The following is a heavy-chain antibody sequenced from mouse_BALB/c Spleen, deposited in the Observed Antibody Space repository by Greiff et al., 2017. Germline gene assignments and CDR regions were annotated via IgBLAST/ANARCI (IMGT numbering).Heavy chain of an antibody. Sequence: VQLKESGPGLVKPSQSLSLTCSVTGYSITSGYYWNWIRQFPGNKLEWMGYISYDGSNNYNPSFKNRISITRDTSKNQFFLKLNSVTTEDTATYYCARRSPSGSSLYWYFDVWGAGTTVTVSS. CDR1: GYSITSGYY. CDR3: ARRSPSGSSLYWYFDV. V-gene: IGHV3-6*02. CDR2: ISYDGSN. D-gene: IGHD1-1*01. J-gene: IGHJ1*01.